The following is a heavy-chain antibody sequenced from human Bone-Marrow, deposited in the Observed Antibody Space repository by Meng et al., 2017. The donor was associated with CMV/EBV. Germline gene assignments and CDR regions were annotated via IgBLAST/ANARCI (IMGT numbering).Heavy chain of an antibody. V-gene: IGHV4-39*06. Sequence: SETLSLTCTVSGDSISGTSYYWGWIRQAPGKGLEWIGSISYGGATHYNPSLKSRVTISLDKPKNQFPLRLNSVTAADTATNYCAKAGETILVIVFDPWGQGTLVTVSS. CDR3: AKAGETILVIVFDP. D-gene: IGHD3-16*02. J-gene: IGHJ5*02. CDR2: ISYGGAT. CDR1: GDSISGTSYY.